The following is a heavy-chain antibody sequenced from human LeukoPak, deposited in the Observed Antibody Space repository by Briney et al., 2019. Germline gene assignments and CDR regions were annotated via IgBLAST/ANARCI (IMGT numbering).Heavy chain of an antibody. CDR2: ISYDGSNK. D-gene: IGHD3-22*01. CDR1: GFTFSSYG. CDR3: AKDNYYDSSAYQDY. V-gene: IGHV3-30*18. J-gene: IGHJ4*02. Sequence: GSLRLSCAASGFTFSSYGMHWVRQAPGKGLEWVAAISYDGSNKYYADSVKGRFTISRDNSKNTLYLQMNSLRAEDTALYYCAKDNYYDSSAYQDYWGQGTLVTVSS.